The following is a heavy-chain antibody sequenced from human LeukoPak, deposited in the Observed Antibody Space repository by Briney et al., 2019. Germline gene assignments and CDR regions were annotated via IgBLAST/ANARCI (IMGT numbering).Heavy chain of an antibody. CDR1: GGSFSGYY. V-gene: IGHV4-34*01. Sequence: SETLSLTCAVYGGSFSGYYWSWIRQPPGKGLEWIGEINHSGSTNYNPSLKSRVTISVNTSKNQFSLKLSSVTAADTAVYYCARGWKPYYYYYYYMDVWGKGTTVTVSS. CDR2: INHSGST. J-gene: IGHJ6*03. CDR3: ARGWKPYYYYYYYMDV. D-gene: IGHD1-1*01.